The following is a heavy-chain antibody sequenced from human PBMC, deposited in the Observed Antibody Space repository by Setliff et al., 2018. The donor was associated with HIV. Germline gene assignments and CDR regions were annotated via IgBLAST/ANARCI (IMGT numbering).Heavy chain of an antibody. CDR1: GGTFSSYP. V-gene: IGHV1-24*01. CDR3: GRVPYKSAWFSGGHNPFDV. Sequence: ASVKVSCKASGGTFSSYPITWVRQAPGQGLEWMGGFDPEDGETIHAQNFQGRVTMTEDTSTDTAYLELSGLRSEDTAVYYCGRVPYKSAWFSGGHNPFDVWGQGTMVTVSS. D-gene: IGHD6-19*01. CDR2: FDPEDGET. J-gene: IGHJ3*01.